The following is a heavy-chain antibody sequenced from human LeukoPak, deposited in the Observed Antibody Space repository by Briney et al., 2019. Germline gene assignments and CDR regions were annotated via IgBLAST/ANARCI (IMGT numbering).Heavy chain of an antibody. J-gene: IGHJ4*02. V-gene: IGHV1-46*01. D-gene: IGHD5-12*01. CDR1: GYIFTNYY. Sequence: SVNVSCMASGYIFTNYYMHWVGQAPGQGREGMGIINTSCGSTSSAQKCQGRVTMTRDTSTSTVYMELSSLRSEDTALYYCARDAFLSGSLSPIDYWGQGTLVTVSS. CDR3: ARDAFLSGSLSPIDY. CDR2: INTSCGST.